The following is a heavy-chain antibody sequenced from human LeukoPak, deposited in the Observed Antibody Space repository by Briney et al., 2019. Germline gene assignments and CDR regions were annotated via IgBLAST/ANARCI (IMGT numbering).Heavy chain of an antibody. D-gene: IGHD6-13*01. J-gene: IGHJ4*02. CDR2: ISSDGSSK. CDR3: AKDRGSSWRTFDY. V-gene: IGHV3-30*04. CDR1: GFTFSSYA. Sequence: GRSLRLSCAASGFTFSSYAMHWVRQAPGKGLEWVAVISSDGSSKYYADSVKGRFTIPRDNSKNTLYLQMNSLRAEDTAVYYCAKDRGSSWRTFDYWGQGTLVTVSS.